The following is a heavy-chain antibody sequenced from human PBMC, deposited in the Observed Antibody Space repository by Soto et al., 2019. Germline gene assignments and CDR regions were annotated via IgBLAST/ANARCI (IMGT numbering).Heavy chain of an antibody. D-gene: IGHD2-8*01. V-gene: IGHV3-48*03. Sequence: PGGSLRLSCGVSGFTFNDFEMNWVRQAPGKGLEWLAYIDGSGTTKKYADSVRGRFTISRDNPNNSLFLQMSSLSAADTAIYYFTGVLGRFNYWGQGPLVTVST. CDR3: TGVLGRFNY. J-gene: IGHJ4*02. CDR1: GFTFNDFE. CDR2: IDGSGTTK.